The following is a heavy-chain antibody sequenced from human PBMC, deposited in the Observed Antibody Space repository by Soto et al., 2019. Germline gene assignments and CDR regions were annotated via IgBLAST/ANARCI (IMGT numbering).Heavy chain of an antibody. CDR3: ARGRGISGWYPYYYGMDV. CDR1: GGSISSYY. J-gene: IGHJ6*02. V-gene: IGHV4-59*01. D-gene: IGHD6-19*01. CDR2: IYYSGST. Sequence: SETLSLTCTVSGGSISSYYWSWIRQPPGKGLEWIGYIYYSGSTNYNPSLKSRVTISVDTSKNQFSLKLSSVTAADTAVYYCARGRGISGWYPYYYGMDVWGQGTTVTVSS.